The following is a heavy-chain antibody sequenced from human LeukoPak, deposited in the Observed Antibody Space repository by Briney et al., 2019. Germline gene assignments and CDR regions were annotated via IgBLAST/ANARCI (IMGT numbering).Heavy chain of an antibody. CDR1: GFTFNSYP. J-gene: IGHJ3*02. D-gene: IGHD7-27*01. CDR3: ARRRLNWGAFDI. Sequence: GGSLRLSCSASGFTFNSYPVHWVRQAPGKGLEYVSGISRNGGSTYYADSVKGRFTISRDNSKNTPYLQMSSLRAEDTAVYYCARRRLNWGAFDIWGQGTMVTVSS. CDR2: ISRNGGST. V-gene: IGHV3-64D*06.